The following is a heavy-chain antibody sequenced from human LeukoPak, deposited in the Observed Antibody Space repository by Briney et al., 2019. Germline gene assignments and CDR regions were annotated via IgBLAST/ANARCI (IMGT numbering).Heavy chain of an antibody. V-gene: IGHV4-31*03. CDR1: GGSISSSHNY. CDR3: AGGSDSSKTGS. Sequence: SETLSLTCTVSGGSISSSHNYWHWIRQHPGKGLEWIGYILDSGSTYYNPSLRSRVIISSDTSKNQFYLNLSSVTAADTAVYYCAGGSDSSKTGSWGQGTLVTVSS. J-gene: IGHJ5*02. D-gene: IGHD3-22*01. CDR2: ILDSGST.